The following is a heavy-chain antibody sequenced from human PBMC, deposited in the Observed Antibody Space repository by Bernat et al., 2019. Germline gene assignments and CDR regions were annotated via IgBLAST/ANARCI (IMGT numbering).Heavy chain of an antibody. CDR2: ISSSGSTI. CDR1: GFTFRSYE. J-gene: IGHJ4*02. Sequence: EVQLVESGGGLVQPGGSLRRACAASGFTFRSYEMNWVRKAPGKGLEWGSYISSSGSTIYYADSVQGRFTSSRDNPKNSLYLQLNSLRAEATAVYYCASVGSGRPDDSWGQGTLVTVSS. D-gene: IGHD6-19*01. V-gene: IGHV3-48*03. CDR3: ASVGSGRPDDS.